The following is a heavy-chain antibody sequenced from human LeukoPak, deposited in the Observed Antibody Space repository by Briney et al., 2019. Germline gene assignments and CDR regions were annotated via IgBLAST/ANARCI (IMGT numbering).Heavy chain of an antibody. CDR3: ATAPYYYGPGSYLDY. J-gene: IGHJ4*02. Sequence: ASVKVSCKVSGYTLTELSMHWVRQAPGKGLEWMGGFDPEDGETIYAQKFQGRVTMTEDTSTDTAYMELSSLRSEDTAVYYCATAPYYYGPGSYLDYWGQGTLVTVSS. CDR1: GYTLTELS. V-gene: IGHV1-24*01. CDR2: FDPEDGET. D-gene: IGHD3-10*01.